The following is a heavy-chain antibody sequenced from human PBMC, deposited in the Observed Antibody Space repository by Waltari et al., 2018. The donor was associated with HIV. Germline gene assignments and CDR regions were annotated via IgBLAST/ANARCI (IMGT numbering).Heavy chain of an antibody. D-gene: IGHD3-10*01. CDR2: ITPMFGTA. CDR1: GGTFSNYA. J-gene: IGHJ4*02. V-gene: IGHV1-69*12. Sequence: QVQLVQSGAEVKKPGSSVKVSCKASGGTFSNYAFSWVRQAPGQGLEWMGGITPMFGTANYAQRFQGRVTITADESTSTAYMELSSLRSEDAAVYYCARAYSVYYYGSGSYYGFDYWGQGTLLTVSS. CDR3: ARAYSVYYYGSGSYYGFDY.